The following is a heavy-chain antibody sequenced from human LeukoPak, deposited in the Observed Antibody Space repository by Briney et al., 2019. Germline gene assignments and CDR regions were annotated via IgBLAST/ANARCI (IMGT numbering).Heavy chain of an antibody. Sequence: ASVKVSCKASGYTFTSYYMHWVRQAPGQGLEWMGIINPSGGSTSYAQKFQGRVTMTRDMSTSTVYMELSSLRSEDTAVYYCARDFWERDGYNYYYYYMDVWGKGTTVTVSS. CDR1: GYTFTSYY. V-gene: IGHV1-46*01. CDR3: ARDFWERDGYNYYYYYMDV. D-gene: IGHD5-24*01. CDR2: INPSGGST. J-gene: IGHJ6*03.